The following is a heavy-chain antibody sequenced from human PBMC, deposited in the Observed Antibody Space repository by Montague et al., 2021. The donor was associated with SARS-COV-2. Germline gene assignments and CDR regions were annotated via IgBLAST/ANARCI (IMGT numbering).Heavy chain of an antibody. Sequence: SETLSLTCTVSGGSISSYYWSWIRQPAGKGLEWIGHIFHTGTPHYSPSLKSRVTISIDRSKNQFSLNLDSVTAADTAVYYCARLKVAPNGGWNWFDPWGQGILVTVSS. J-gene: IGHJ5*02. CDR1: GGSISSYY. CDR2: IFHTGTP. CDR3: ARLKVAPNGGWNWFDP. V-gene: IGHV4-4*07. D-gene: IGHD6-19*01.